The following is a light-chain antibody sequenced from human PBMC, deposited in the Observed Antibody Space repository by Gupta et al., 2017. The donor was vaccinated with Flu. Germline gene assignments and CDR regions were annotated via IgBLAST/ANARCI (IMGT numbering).Light chain of an antibody. V-gene: IGLV1-40*01. CDR3: QSYDSSLSGAGV. J-gene: IGLJ2*01. CDR1: SSNIGAGYD. Sequence: QSVLTQPPSVSGAPGQRVTIPCTGSSSNIGAGYDVHWYQQLPGTAPKLLIYANSNRPSGVPDRFSGSKSGTSASLAITGLQAEDEADYYGQSYDSSLSGAGVFGGGTKLTVL. CDR2: ANS.